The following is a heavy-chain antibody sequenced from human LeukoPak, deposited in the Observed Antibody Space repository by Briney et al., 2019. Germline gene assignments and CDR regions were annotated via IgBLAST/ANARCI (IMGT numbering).Heavy chain of an antibody. CDR3: ARARGRYCSGGSCPNPYYYYYYTDV. V-gene: IGHV3-21*01. J-gene: IGHJ6*03. CDR1: GFTFDDYG. CDR2: ITSSNNYI. D-gene: IGHD2-15*01. Sequence: PGGSLRLSCAASGFTFDDYGLSWVRHAPGKGLEGVSSITSSNNYIYYGDSVKGRFTISRDDAKNSLFLQMNSLRAEDTAVYYCARARGRYCSGGSCPNPYYYYYYTDVWGKGTTVTISS.